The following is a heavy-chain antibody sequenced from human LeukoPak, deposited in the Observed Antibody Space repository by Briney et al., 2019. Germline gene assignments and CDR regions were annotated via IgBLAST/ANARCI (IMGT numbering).Heavy chain of an antibody. CDR3: ASDKGASGWGLGY. V-gene: IGHV4-38-2*02. CDR1: GDSLSSGNY. Sequence: SETLSLTCTVSGDSLSSGNYWGWIRQPPGKGLEWVGSIFHTGSTYFNLSLKSRVTISVDTSKNQFSLKLTSVTAADTAVYYCASDKGASGWGLGYWGQGTLVTVSS. J-gene: IGHJ4*02. D-gene: IGHD6-19*01. CDR2: IFHTGST.